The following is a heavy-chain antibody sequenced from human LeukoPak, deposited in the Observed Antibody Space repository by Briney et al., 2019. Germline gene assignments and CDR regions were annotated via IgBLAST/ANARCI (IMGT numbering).Heavy chain of an antibody. V-gene: IGHV3-23*01. D-gene: IGHD3-3*01. CDR2: ISGSGGST. CDR3: AKVWSADFWSGYFTWFDP. J-gene: IGHJ5*02. CDR1: GFTFSVYA. Sequence: GGSLRLSCTASGFTFSVYAMIWVRQAPEKGLEWVSGISGSGGSTYYADSVKGRFTISRDNSKNTLYLEMNSLRAEDTAVYYCAKVWSADFWSGYFTWFDPWGQGTLVTVSS.